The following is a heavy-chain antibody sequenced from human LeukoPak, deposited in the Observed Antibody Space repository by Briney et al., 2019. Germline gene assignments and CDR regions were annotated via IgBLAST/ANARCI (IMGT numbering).Heavy chain of an antibody. V-gene: IGHV1-2*02. CDR1: GYTFTGYY. D-gene: IGHD6-13*01. CDR2: INPNSGGT. J-gene: IGHJ5*02. Sequence: GASVKVSCKASGYTFTGYYMHWVRQAPGQGLEWMGWINPNSGGTNYAQKFQGRVTMTRDTSVTTAYMALSGLRSDDTAVYYCARERGGHSSTWDNWFDPWGQGTLVTVSS. CDR3: ARERGGHSSTWDNWFDP.